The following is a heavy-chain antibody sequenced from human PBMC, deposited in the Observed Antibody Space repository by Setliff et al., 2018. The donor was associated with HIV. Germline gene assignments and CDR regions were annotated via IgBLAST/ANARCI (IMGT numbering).Heavy chain of an antibody. D-gene: IGHD3-3*01. CDR2: ITSAGTI. J-gene: IGHJ4*02. CDR1: EFTFSDYS. Sequence: RLSCTASEFTFSDYSMSWVRQAPGKGLEWVSYITSAGTIYYADSVKGRFTISRDNAKNSLYLQMNSLRAEDTAVYYCARVRGRGYYTLLYYFDDWGQGTLVTVSS. V-gene: IGHV3-11*01. CDR3: ARVRGRGYYTLLYYFDD.